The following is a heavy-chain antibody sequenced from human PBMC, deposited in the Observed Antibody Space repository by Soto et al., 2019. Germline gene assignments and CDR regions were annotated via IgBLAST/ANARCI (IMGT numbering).Heavy chain of an antibody. J-gene: IGHJ6*03. Sequence: SSVKVSCKASGYTFTGYYMHWVRQAPGQGLEWMGWINPNSGGTNYAQKFQGWVTMTRDTSISTAYMELSRLRSDDTAVYYCARGLAAAGKDYYYYYMDVWGKGTTVTVSS. V-gene: IGHV1-2*04. D-gene: IGHD6-13*01. CDR3: ARGLAAAGKDYYYYYMDV. CDR1: GYTFTGYY. CDR2: INPNSGGT.